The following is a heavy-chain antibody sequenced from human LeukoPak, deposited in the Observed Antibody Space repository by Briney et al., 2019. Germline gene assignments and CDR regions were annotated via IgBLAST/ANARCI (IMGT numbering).Heavy chain of an antibody. CDR3: ASSVVGATSFDY. Sequence: PGGSLRLSCAASGFTFSSYSMNWVRQAPGKGLEWVSYISSSGSTIYYADSVKGRFTISRDNAKNSLYLQMNSLRAEDTAVYYCASSVVGATSFDYWGQGTLVTVSS. J-gene: IGHJ4*02. V-gene: IGHV3-48*04. D-gene: IGHD1-26*01. CDR1: GFTFSSYS. CDR2: ISSSGSTI.